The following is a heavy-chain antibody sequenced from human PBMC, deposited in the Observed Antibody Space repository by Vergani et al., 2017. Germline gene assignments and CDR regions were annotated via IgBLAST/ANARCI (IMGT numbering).Heavy chain of an antibody. J-gene: IGHJ5*02. CDR2: IYYSGST. CDR1: GGSISSSSYY. Sequence: QLQLQESGPGLVKPSETLSLTCTVSGGSISSSSYYWGWIRQPPGKGLEWIGSIYYSGSTYYNPSLKSRVTISVDTAKNQFSLTLSSVTAADTAVYYCARFLLWLYWFDPWGQGTLVTVSS. CDR3: ARFLLWLYWFDP. V-gene: IGHV4-39*07. D-gene: IGHD2/OR15-2a*01.